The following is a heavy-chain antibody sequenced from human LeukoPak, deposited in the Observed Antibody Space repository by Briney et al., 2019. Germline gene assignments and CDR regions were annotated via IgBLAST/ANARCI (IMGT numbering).Heavy chain of an antibody. CDR2: ISGSGDRT. V-gene: IGHV3-23*01. CDR3: AKGYYGSGSYGWFDY. CDR1: GFTFSSSA. Sequence: PGGSLRLSCAASGFTFSSSAMSWVRQAPGKGLGWVSTISGSGDRTYYADSVKGRYTISRDNSKNTLFLHMNSLRAEDTAVYSCAKGYYGSGSYGWFDYWGQGTLVTVSS. D-gene: IGHD3-10*01. J-gene: IGHJ4*02.